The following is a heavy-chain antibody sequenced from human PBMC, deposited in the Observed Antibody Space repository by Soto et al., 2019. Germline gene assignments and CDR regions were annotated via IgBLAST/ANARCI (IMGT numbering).Heavy chain of an antibody. CDR2: IYYSGST. CDR1: GGSISSSSYY. J-gene: IGHJ6*02. D-gene: IGHD3-22*01. Sequence: PEETLSLTCTVSGGSISSSSYYWGWIRQPPGKGLEWIGSIYYSGSTYYNPSLKSRVTISVDTSKNQFSLKLSSVTAADTAVYYCASYYYDSSCYYSGSYYGMDVWGQGTTVTVSS. CDR3: ASYYYDSSCYYSGSYYGMDV. V-gene: IGHV4-39*01.